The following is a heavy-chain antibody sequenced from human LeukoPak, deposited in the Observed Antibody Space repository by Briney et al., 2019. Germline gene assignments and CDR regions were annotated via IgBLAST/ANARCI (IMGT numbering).Heavy chain of an antibody. D-gene: IGHD5-24*01. CDR3: ARGVEMATNGGAFDI. CDR1: GYTFTSYY. CDR2: INPSGGST. J-gene: IGHJ3*02. Sequence: ASVKVSRKASGYTFTSYYMHWVRQAPGQGLEWMGIINPSGGSTSYAQKFQGRVTMTRDTSTSTVYMELSSLRSEDTAVYYCARGVEMATNGGAFDIWGQGTMVTVSS. V-gene: IGHV1-46*01.